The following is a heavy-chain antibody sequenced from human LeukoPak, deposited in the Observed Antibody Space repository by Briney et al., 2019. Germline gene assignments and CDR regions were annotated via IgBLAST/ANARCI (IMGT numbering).Heavy chain of an antibody. CDR2: IYYSGNT. J-gene: IGHJ4*02. CDR1: GGSISSSSYY. V-gene: IGHV4-39*07. D-gene: IGHD3-22*01. Sequence: SETLSLTCTVSGGSISSSSYYWGWIRQPPGKGLEWIGSIYYSGNTYYNPSLKSRVTISVDTSKNQFSLKLSSVTAADTAVYYCARSQDGRYDSSGYYFDHWGQGILVTVSS. CDR3: ARSQDGRYDSSGYYFDH.